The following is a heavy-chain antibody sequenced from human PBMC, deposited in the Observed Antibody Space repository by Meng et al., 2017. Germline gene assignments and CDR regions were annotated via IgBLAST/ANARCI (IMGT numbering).Heavy chain of an antibody. D-gene: IGHD2-21*02. V-gene: IGHV1-46*01. CDR1: GYTFTSYY. Sequence: ASVKVSCKASGYTFTSYYMHWVRQAPGQGLEWMGIINPSGGRTSYAQKFQGRVTMTRDTATSTVYMELSSLRAEDTAVYYCARGYTHIVVVTAIRAWFDPWGQGTLVTVSS. CDR2: INPSGGRT. J-gene: IGHJ5*02. CDR3: ARGYTHIVVVTAIRAWFDP.